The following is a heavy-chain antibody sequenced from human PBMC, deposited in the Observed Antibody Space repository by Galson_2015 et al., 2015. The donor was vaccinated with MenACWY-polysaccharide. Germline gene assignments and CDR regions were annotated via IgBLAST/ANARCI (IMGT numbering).Heavy chain of an antibody. CDR3: AREDLNCGGNCFST. CDR2: IDTCGTSI. CDR1: GFTFSSYE. V-gene: IGHV3-48*03. Sequence: SCAASGFTFSSYEFNWVRLAPGKGLEWISYIDTCGTSIYYADSVRGRFTISRDNAKSSLYLQMNSLRAEDTALYYCAREDLNCGGNCFSTWGQGTLVTVSS. J-gene: IGHJ5*02. D-gene: IGHD2-21*02.